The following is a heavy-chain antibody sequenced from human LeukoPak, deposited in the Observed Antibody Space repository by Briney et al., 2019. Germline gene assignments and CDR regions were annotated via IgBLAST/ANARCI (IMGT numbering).Heavy chain of an antibody. D-gene: IGHD2-2*01. V-gene: IGHV3-23*01. CDR3: AKYGVDCSSTSCYPLYYMDV. CDR1: GFTFDSYA. CDR2: ISGGGGIT. J-gene: IGHJ6*03. Sequence: GGSLSLSCAASGFTFDSYAMTWVRQAPGKGLEWVSSISGGGGITNYADSVKGRFTISRDNSKYTLFLQMNSMRAEDTAVYYCAKYGVDCSSTSCYPLYYMDVWGKGTTVTVSS.